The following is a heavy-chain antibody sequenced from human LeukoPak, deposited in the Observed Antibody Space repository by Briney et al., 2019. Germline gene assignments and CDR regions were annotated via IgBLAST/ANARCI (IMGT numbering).Heavy chain of an antibody. J-gene: IGHJ3*02. Sequence: GGSLRLSCAVSGFTFSSYWMHWVRQAPRKGLVWVSRIDSDGSGTVYADSVKGRFTISRDNAKNTLYLQMNSLRAEDMAVYYCARTSSRAYDIWGQGTMVTVSS. V-gene: IGHV3-74*01. CDR2: IDSDGSGT. CDR3: ARTSSRAYDI. CDR1: GFTFSSYW.